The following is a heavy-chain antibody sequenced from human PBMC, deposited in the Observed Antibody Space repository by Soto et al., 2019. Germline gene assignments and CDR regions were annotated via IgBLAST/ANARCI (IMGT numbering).Heavy chain of an antibody. Sequence: QVQLVESGGGVVQPGTSLRLSCVGSGFTFRSYVIHWVRQAPGKGLEWVALTSYDGSNKYYDDSVKGRFTISRDNSRNTADLQRDSLRFEDTALYYCARWGTTGGLDVWGQGTLVSVSS. CDR1: GFTFRSYV. J-gene: IGHJ4*02. D-gene: IGHD3-16*01. CDR3: ARWGTTGGLDV. V-gene: IGHV3-30*19. CDR2: TSYDGSNK.